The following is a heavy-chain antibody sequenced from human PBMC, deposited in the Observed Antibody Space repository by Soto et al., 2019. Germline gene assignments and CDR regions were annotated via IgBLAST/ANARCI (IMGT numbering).Heavy chain of an antibody. V-gene: IGHV1-2*02. CDR2: INPNSGGT. D-gene: IGHD3-3*01. Sequence: GASVKVSCKASGYTFTGYYMHWVRQAPGQGLEWMGWINPNSGGTNYAQKFQGRVTMTRDTSISTAYMELSRLRSDDTAVYYCARDPHNELLFGLYGMDVWGQGTTVTVYS. CDR1: GYTFTGYY. CDR3: ARDPHNELLFGLYGMDV. J-gene: IGHJ6*02.